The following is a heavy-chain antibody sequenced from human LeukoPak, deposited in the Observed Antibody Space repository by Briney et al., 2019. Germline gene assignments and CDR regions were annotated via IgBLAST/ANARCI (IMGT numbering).Heavy chain of an antibody. CDR1: GYTFTGYY. CDR2: INPNSGGT. CDR3: ARLVTTDDAFDI. J-gene: IGHJ3*02. V-gene: IGHV1-2*06. Sequence: GASVKVSCKASGYTFTGYYMHWVRQAPGQGLEWMGRINPNSGGTNYAQKFQGRVTMTRDTSISTAYMELSRLRFDDTAVYYCARLVTTDDAFDIWGQGTMVTVSS. D-gene: IGHD3-16*02.